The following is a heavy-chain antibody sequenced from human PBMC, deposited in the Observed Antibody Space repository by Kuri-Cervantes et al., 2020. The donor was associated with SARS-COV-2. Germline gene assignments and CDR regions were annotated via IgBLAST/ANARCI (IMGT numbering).Heavy chain of an antibody. CDR1: GGSFSDYY. CDR3: ARGQQLVLGWFDP. D-gene: IGHD6-13*01. Sequence: SETLSLTCAVYGGSFSDYYWSWIRQPPGKGLEWIGEINHSGGTNYNPSLKSRVTISVDTSKNQFSLKLSSVTAADTAVYYCARGQQLVLGWFDPWGQGTLVTVSS. CDR2: INHSGGT. J-gene: IGHJ5*02. V-gene: IGHV4-34*01.